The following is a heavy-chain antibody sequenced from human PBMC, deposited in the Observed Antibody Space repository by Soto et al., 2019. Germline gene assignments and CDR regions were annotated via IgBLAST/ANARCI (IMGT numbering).Heavy chain of an antibody. CDR2: ISSSGSTI. J-gene: IGHJ3*02. CDR3: ARPPTREDAFDI. CDR1: GFTFSSYE. Sequence: GGSLRLSCAASGFTFSSYEMNWVRQAPGKGLEWVSYISSSGSTIYYADSVKGRFTISRDNAKNSLYLQMNSLRAEDTAVYYCARPPTREDAFDIWGQGTMVTVSS. V-gene: IGHV3-48*03. D-gene: IGHD1-1*01.